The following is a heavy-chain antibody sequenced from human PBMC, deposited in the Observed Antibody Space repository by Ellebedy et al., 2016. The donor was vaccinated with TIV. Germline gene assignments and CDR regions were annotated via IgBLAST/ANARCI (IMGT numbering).Heavy chain of an antibody. CDR2: IYYTGST. Sequence: MPSETLSLTCTVSGGSISGSSYYWGWIRQPPGKGLEWIGSIYYTGSTYYNPSLKSRVTISVDTSKNQFPLKLSSVTAADTAVYYCATGDGSTGRHWGQGTLVTVSS. D-gene: IGHD5-24*01. CDR3: ATGDGSTGRH. V-gene: IGHV4-39*01. J-gene: IGHJ4*02. CDR1: GGSISGSSYY.